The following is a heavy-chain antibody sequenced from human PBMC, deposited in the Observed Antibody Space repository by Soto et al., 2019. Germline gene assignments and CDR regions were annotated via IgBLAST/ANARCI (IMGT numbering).Heavy chain of an antibody. D-gene: IGHD1-7*01. J-gene: IGHJ4*02. CDR3: ASWVGKLELRSYFDY. CDR1: GGTFSSYA. V-gene: IGHV1-69*06. CDR2: IIPIFGTA. Sequence: SVKVSCKASGGTFSSYAISWVRQAPGQGLEWMGGIIPIFGTANYAQKFQGRVTITADKSTSTAYMELSSLRSEDTAVYYCASWVGKLELRSYFDYWGQGTLVTVSS.